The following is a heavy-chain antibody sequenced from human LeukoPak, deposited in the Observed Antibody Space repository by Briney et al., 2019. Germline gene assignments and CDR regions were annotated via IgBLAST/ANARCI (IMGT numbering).Heavy chain of an antibody. V-gene: IGHV3-7*01. CDR2: IKKDGGDK. CDR1: GFSFSDYW. CDR3: LQYNSGST. D-gene: IGHD3-10*01. Sequence: PGGSLRLSCAASGFSFSDYWMTWVRQAPGKGLEWVASIKKDGGDKYYVDLVKGRFTVSRDNTKNSLYLEMNSLRVEDTAVYYCLQYNSGSTWGQGTPVTVSS. J-gene: IGHJ5*02.